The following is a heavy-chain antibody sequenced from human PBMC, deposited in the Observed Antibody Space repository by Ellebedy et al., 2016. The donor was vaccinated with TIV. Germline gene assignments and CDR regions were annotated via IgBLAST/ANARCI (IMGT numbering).Heavy chain of an antibody. V-gene: IGHV3-30*03. CDR1: GFTFGSNA. CDR3: SRSPQ. J-gene: IGHJ4*02. Sequence: GESLKISXKASGFTFGSNAIHWVRQAPGMGLEWVAVISYDANNQFYADSVKGRFSISVDNSENTLHLQMNNLRLEDTAVYYCSRSPQWGQGTQVTVSS. CDR2: ISYDANNQ.